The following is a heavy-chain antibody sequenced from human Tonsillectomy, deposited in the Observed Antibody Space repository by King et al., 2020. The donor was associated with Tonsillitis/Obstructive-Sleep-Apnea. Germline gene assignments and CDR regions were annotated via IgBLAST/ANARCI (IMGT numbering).Heavy chain of an antibody. Sequence: VQLVESGGGVVQPERSLRLSCAASGFTFSSFALHWVRQAPGKGLEWVAVISNDGSNKYYADSVKGRFTISRDNSKNTLYLQMNNLRAEDTAVYFCARDHGYCSSTSCFSGAFDIWGQGTLVTVSS. CDR3: ARDHGYCSSTSCFSGAFDI. CDR1: GFTFSSFA. V-gene: IGHV3-30*04. J-gene: IGHJ4*02. CDR2: ISNDGSNK. D-gene: IGHD2-2*01.